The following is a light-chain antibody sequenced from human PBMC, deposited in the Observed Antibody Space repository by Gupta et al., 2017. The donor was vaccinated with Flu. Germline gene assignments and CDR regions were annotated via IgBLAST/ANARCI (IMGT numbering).Light chain of an antibody. Sequence: DVVMSQSQLSLSVTLGQAASISCRSSQSLVYKNGITYLTWFQQRPGQSPRRLIYEVSNRDSGVPDRFSGSGSVTDFTLKISRVEAEDAGVYYCMRGTHPWTFGQGTRLEI. CDR1: QSLVYKNGITY. CDR3: MRGTHPWT. J-gene: IGKJ2*02. CDR2: EVS. V-gene: IGKV2-30*01.